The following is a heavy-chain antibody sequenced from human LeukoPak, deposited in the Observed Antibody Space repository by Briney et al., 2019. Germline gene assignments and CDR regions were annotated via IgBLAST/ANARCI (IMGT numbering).Heavy chain of an antibody. V-gene: IGHV3-30*18. CDR2: ISYDGSNK. D-gene: IGHD1-26*01. CDR1: GFTFSSYG. J-gene: IGHJ4*02. Sequence: GGSLRLSCAASGFTFSSYGMYWVRQAPGKGLEWVAVISYDGSNKYYADSVKGRFTISRDNSKNTLYLQMNSLRAEDTAVYYCAKRYSGSSFDYWGQGTLVTVSS. CDR3: AKRYSGSSFDY.